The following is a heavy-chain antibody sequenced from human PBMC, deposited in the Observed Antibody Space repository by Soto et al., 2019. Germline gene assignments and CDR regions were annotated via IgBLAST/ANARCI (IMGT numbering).Heavy chain of an antibody. CDR2: ISYDGSNK. J-gene: IGHJ4*02. CDR1: GFTFSSYG. V-gene: IGHV3-30*18. Sequence: PGGSLRLSCAASGFTFSSYGMHWVRQAPGKGLEWVAVISYDGSNKYYADSVKGRFTISRDNSKNTLYLQMNSLRAEDTAVYYCAKDFTPQYSSGWIDWGQGTLVTVSS. CDR3: AKDFTPQYSSGWID. D-gene: IGHD6-19*01.